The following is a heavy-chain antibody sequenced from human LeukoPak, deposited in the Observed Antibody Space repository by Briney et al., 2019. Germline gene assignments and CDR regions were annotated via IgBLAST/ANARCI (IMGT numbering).Heavy chain of an antibody. J-gene: IGHJ4*02. Sequence: SETLSLTCTVSGDSISGYYWSWIRQPPGKGLEWIGYIYFSGSTNYNPSLKSRVTISVDTSKNQFSLKLSSVTAADTAVYYCARTTGHSLFDYWGQGTLVTVSS. CDR2: IYFSGST. CDR3: ARTTGHSLFDY. V-gene: IGHV4-59*08. D-gene: IGHD1-14*01. CDR1: GDSISGYY.